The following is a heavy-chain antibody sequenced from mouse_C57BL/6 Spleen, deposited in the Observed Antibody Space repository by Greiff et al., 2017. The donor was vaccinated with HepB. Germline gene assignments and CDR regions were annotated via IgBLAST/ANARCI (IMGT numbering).Heavy chain of an antibody. D-gene: IGHD1-1*01. CDR2: IDPNSGGT. J-gene: IGHJ1*03. Sequence: QVQLQQPGAELVKPGASVKLSCKASGYTFTSYWMHWVKQRPGRGLEWIGRIDPNSGGTKYNEKFKSKATLTVDKPSSTAYMQLSSRTSEDSAVYYCAREGAEGYGSSPYFDVWGTGTTVTVSS. V-gene: IGHV1-72*01. CDR1: GYTFTSYW. CDR3: AREGAEGYGSSPYFDV.